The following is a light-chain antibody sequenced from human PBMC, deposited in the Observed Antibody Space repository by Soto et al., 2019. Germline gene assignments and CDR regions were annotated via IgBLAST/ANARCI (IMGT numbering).Light chain of an antibody. J-gene: IGKJ4*01. CDR2: DAS. CDR1: QSVRSW. CDR3: QQYDNYPLT. V-gene: IGKV1-5*01. Sequence: DIQITQSPATLSASVGDRVTITCRASQSVRSWLAWYQQKKGTAPKLLIFDASRLESGVPSRFRGSASGTEFTLTISRLQPDDFETYYCQQYDNYPLTFGGGTKVDIK.